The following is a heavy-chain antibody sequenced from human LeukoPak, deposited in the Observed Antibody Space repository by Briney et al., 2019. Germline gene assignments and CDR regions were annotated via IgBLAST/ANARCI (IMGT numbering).Heavy chain of an antibody. V-gene: IGHV4-39*01. CDR2: IYHSGNT. D-gene: IGHD3-10*01. Sequence: SETLSLTCTVSGGSIISYSYYWGWIRQSPGKGLEWIGNIYHSGNTYYNPSLKSRVTISVDTSKNQFSLKLSSVTAADTAVYYCARWAAGPMVRGVTAKFYYMDVWGKGTTVTVSS. J-gene: IGHJ6*03. CDR3: ARWAAGPMVRGVTAKFYYMDV. CDR1: GGSIISYSYY.